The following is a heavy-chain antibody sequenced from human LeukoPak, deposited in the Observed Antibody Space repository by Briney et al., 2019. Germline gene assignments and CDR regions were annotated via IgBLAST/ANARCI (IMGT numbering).Heavy chain of an antibody. D-gene: IGHD4-11*01. CDR2: INPNSSGT. J-gene: IGHJ3*02. V-gene: IGHV1-2*06. CDR1: GYTFTGYY. Sequence: ASVKVSCKASGYTFTGYYMHWVRQAPGQGLEWMGRINPNSSGTNYAQKFQGRVTMTRDTSISTAYMELSRLRSDDTAVYYCARYASNYVAFDIWGQGTMVTVSS. CDR3: ARYASNYVAFDI.